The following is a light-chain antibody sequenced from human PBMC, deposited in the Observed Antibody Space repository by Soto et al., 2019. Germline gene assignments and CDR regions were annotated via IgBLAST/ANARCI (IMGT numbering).Light chain of an antibody. V-gene: IGLV2-23*02. J-gene: IGLJ2*01. CDR1: SSDVGSYNL. Sequence: QSALTQPASVSGSPGQSITISCTGTSSDVGSYNLVSWYQQHTGKAPKLMLYEVSKRPSGVSNRFSGYKSGNTASLTIAGLQAEDEADYYCFSYAFSSTFVLLGGGTKLTV. CDR3: FSYAFSSTFVL. CDR2: EVS.